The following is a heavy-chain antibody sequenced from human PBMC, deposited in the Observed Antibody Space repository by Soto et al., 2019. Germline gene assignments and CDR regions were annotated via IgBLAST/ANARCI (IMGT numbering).Heavy chain of an antibody. D-gene: IGHD6-19*01. CDR3: ARSRGAVAGTLDY. Sequence: GGSLRLSCAASGFTFSSYGMHWVRQAPGKGLEWVAVIWYDGSNKYYADSVKGRFTISRDNSKNTLYLQMNSLRAEDTAVYYCARSRGAVAGTLDYWGQGTLVTVSS. J-gene: IGHJ4*02. CDR2: IWYDGSNK. CDR1: GFTFSSYG. V-gene: IGHV3-33*01.